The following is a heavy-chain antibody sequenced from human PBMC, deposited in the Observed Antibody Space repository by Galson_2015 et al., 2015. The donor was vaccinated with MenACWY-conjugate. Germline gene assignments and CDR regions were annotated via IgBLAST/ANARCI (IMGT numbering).Heavy chain of an antibody. CDR1: GAPITSSDYF. J-gene: IGHJ4*02. CDR3: ARESSYCAGGTCGYF. D-gene: IGHD2-15*01. Sequence: DTLSLTCTASGAPITSSDYFGSWIRQSPGKGLEWIGTVFYNGTTYYNPSLKSRVTISVDTSKHQISLNLHSATSADTAVYYCARESSYCAGGTCGYFWGQGALVTVSS. CDR2: VFYNGTT. V-gene: IGHV4-39*07.